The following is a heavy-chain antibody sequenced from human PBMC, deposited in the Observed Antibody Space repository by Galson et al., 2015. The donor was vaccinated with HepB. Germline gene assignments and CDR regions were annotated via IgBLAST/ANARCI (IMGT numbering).Heavy chain of an antibody. CDR2: INHSGST. CDR1: GGSFSGYY. D-gene: IGHD3-10*01. J-gene: IGHJ6*02. Sequence: LSLTCAVYGGSFSGYYWSWFRQPPGKGLEWIGEINHSGSTNYNPSLKSRVTISVDTSKNQFSLKLSSVTAADTAVYYCARGRAAPRPNGSGSYYKSYYYGMDVWGQGTTVTVSS. V-gene: IGHV4-34*01. CDR3: ARGRAAPRPNGSGSYYKSYYYGMDV.